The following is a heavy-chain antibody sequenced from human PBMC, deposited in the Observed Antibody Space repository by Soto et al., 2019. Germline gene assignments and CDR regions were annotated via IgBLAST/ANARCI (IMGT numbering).Heavy chain of an antibody. Sequence: EVHLLENGGGLVQPGGSLRLSCIASGFTFSTYGMSWVRQAPGKGLEWVSGISDGPTTTYYADYVKGRFTISRDNSKNTLYLQMNSLRVEDTAVYYCTTNSGWSSADWGKGTIVTLSS. CDR1: GFTFSTYG. CDR2: ISDGPTTT. D-gene: IGHD2-15*01. CDR3: TTNSGWSSAD. V-gene: IGHV3-23*01. J-gene: IGHJ4*02.